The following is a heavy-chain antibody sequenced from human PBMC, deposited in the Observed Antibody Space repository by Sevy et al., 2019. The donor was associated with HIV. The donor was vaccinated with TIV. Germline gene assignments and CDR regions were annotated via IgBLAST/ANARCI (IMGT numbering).Heavy chain of an antibody. J-gene: IGHJ1*01. CDR1: GYTFTSYA. CDR3: AREDIAAAGTTGDFQH. Sequence: ASVKVSCKASGYTFTSYAMNWVRQAPGQGLEWMGWINTNTGNPTYAQGFTGRFVFSLDTSVSTAYLQISSLKAEDTAVYYCAREDIAAAGTTGDFQHWGQSTLVTVSS. CDR2: INTNTGNP. D-gene: IGHD6-13*01. V-gene: IGHV7-4-1*02.